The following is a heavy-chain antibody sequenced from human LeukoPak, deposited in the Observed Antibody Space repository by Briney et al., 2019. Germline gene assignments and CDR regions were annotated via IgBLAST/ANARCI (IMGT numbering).Heavy chain of an antibody. V-gene: IGHV3-23*01. Sequence: GGSLRLSCATLGFTFTSHAMTWVRQAPGKGLKWCSGISGTTGRTFYGDSVKGRFTVSRANSRDPPNLQMTSRRPEDAAVYSLARVACGTECYYRLDVWGQGTTVTVSS. CDR1: GFTFTSHA. J-gene: IGHJ6*02. CDR2: ISGTTGRT. D-gene: IGHD2-21*01. CDR3: ARVACGTECYYRLDV.